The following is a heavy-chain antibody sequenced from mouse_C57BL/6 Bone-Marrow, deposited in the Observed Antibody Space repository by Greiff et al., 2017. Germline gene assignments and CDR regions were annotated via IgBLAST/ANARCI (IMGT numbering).Heavy chain of an antibody. D-gene: IGHD1-1*01. CDR3: TRVEVYYYGSSLYYYAMDY. CDR2: ISSGGDYI. V-gene: IGHV5-9-1*02. J-gene: IGHJ4*01. Sequence: EVMLVESGAGLVKPGGSLKLSCAASGFTFSSYAMSWVRQTPEKRLEWVAYISSGGDYIYYADTVKGRFTISRDNARNTLYLQMSSLKSEDTAMYYCTRVEVYYYGSSLYYYAMDYWGQGTSVTVSS. CDR1: GFTFSSYA.